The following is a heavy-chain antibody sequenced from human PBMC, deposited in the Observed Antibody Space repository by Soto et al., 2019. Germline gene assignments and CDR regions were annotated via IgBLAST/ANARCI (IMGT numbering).Heavy chain of an antibody. Sequence: DVQLVASGGGLIQPGGSLRLSCAALGLTVRGKKYITWVRQAPGKGLEWVSALYDVDGTSYADSAKGRFTISRDNSNNIIYLQMNSLGPDDTAVYYWASWLEREHAYDIWGLGMMVTFSS. CDR1: GLTVRGKKY. V-gene: IGHV3-53*01. J-gene: IGHJ3*02. CDR2: LYDVDGT. CDR3: ASWLEREHAYDI. D-gene: IGHD1-1*01.